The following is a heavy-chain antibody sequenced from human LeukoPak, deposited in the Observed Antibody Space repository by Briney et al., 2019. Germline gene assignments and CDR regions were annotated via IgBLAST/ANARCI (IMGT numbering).Heavy chain of an antibody. J-gene: IGHJ4*02. CDR1: GFTFSSYW. Sequence: GGSLRLSCAASGFTFSSYWMHWVRQAPGKGLVWVSRINSDGSSTSYADSVKGRFTISRDNSKNTLYLQMNSLRAEDTAVYYCAKVFRYCSSTSCYSPFDYWGQGTLVTVSS. V-gene: IGHV3-74*01. CDR2: INSDGSST. D-gene: IGHD2-2*01. CDR3: AKVFRYCSSTSCYSPFDY.